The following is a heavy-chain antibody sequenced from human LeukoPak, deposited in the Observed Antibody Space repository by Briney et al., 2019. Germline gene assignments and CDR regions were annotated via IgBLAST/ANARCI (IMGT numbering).Heavy chain of an antibody. D-gene: IGHD6-13*01. CDR2: IYYSGST. CDR3: ARLYSSSLGRVFDY. CDR1: GGSIGSSSYY. J-gene: IGHJ4*02. Sequence: PSETLSLICTVSGGSIGSSSYYWVWIRQPPGKGLEWIGSIYYSGSTNYSPSLKSRVTISVDTSKNQFSLKLSSVTAADTAVYYCARLYSSSLGRVFDYWGQGTLVTVSS. V-gene: IGHV4-39*07.